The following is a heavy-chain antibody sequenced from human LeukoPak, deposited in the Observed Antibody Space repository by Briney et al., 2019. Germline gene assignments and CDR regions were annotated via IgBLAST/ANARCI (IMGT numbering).Heavy chain of an antibody. Sequence: PSETLSFTCAVYGGSFSGYYWSWIRQPPGKGLEWIGEINHSGSTNYNPSLKSRVTISVDTSKNQFSLKLSSVTAADTAVYYCARWGHSYGYYYWGQGTLVTVSS. CDR2: INHSGST. CDR3: ARWGHSYGYYY. J-gene: IGHJ4*02. D-gene: IGHD5-18*01. CDR1: GGSFSGYY. V-gene: IGHV4-34*01.